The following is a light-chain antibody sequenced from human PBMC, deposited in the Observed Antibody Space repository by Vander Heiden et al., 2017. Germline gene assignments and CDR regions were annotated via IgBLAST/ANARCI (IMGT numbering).Light chain of an antibody. J-gene: IGLJ2*01. CDR1: SSNIGRNS. CDR2: GND. Sequence: QSVLPQPPSASGTPGQRVTISCSGSSSNIGRNSVYWYQQLPGTAPKLLIFGNDQRPSGVPDRLSGSKSGTSASLAVSGLRSEDEADYYCAAWDDVLSGAVFGGGTKLTVL. CDR3: AAWDDVLSGAV. V-gene: IGLV1-47*01.